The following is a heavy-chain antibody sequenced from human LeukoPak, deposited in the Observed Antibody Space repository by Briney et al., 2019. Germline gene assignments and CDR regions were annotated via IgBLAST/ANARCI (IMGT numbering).Heavy chain of an antibody. D-gene: IGHD3-9*01. Sequence: ASVKVSCKASGYTFTGYYMHWVRQAPGQGLEWMGWINPNSGGTNYAQKFQGRVTMTRDTSISTAYMELSRLRSDDTAVYYCARDTYDILTGYYGHFQHWGQGTLATVSS. CDR3: ARDTYDILTGYYGHFQH. V-gene: IGHV1-2*02. J-gene: IGHJ1*01. CDR1: GYTFTGYY. CDR2: INPNSGGT.